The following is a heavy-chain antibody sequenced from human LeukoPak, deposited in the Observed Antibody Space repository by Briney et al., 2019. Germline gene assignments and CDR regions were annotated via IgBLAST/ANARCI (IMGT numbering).Heavy chain of an antibody. CDR1: GFSVSSNY. Sequence: GGSLRLSCPVSGFSVSSNYMSCVRQSPGKGLEWVSVIYSGGNTYYADSVKGRFTISRDNSKNTLYLQMNSLRGEDAAVYYCAKRGKKYVLRYPTDYWGQGTLVTVSS. J-gene: IGHJ4*02. CDR2: IYSGGNT. CDR3: AKRGKKYVLRYPTDY. V-gene: IGHV3-53*05. D-gene: IGHD3-9*01.